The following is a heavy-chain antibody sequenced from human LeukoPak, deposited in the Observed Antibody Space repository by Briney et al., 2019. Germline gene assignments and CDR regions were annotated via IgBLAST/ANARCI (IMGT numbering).Heavy chain of an antibody. CDR3: ARDKREYDFWSGYNWFDP. V-gene: IGHV1-69*13. D-gene: IGHD3-3*01. Sequence: SVNVSCKASGGTFSSYAISWVRQAPGQGLEWMGGIIPIFGTANYAQKFQGRVTITADESTSTAYMELSSLRSEDTAVYYCARDKREYDFWSGYNWFDPWGQGTLVTVSS. J-gene: IGHJ5*02. CDR1: GGTFSSYA. CDR2: IIPIFGTA.